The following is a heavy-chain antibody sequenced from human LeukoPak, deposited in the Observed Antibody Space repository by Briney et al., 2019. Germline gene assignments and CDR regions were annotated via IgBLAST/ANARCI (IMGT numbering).Heavy chain of an antibody. CDR3: AKDPQVSSTFYYYYYMDV. D-gene: IGHD2-2*01. CDR1: GFTFSSYA. J-gene: IGHJ6*03. CDR2: ISGSGGST. V-gene: IGHV3-23*01. Sequence: GGSLRLSCAASGFTFSSYAMSWVRQAPGKGLEWVSAISGSGGSTYYADSVKGRFTISRDNSKNTLYLQMNSLRAEDTAVYYCAKDPQVSSTFYYYYYMDVWGKGTTVTVSS.